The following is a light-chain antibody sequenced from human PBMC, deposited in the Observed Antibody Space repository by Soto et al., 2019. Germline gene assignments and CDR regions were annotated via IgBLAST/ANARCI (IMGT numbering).Light chain of an antibody. CDR1: SSDVGGYNY. J-gene: IGLJ1*01. V-gene: IGLV2-11*01. CDR3: CSHAGSYTYV. CDR2: DVT. Sequence: QSALTQPRSVSGSPGQSVTISCTGTSSDVGGYNYVSWYQQHPGKAPKLIIYDVTKRLSGVPDRFSASKSASTASLTISGLQAEDEADYYCCSHAGSYTYVFGTGTKLTVL.